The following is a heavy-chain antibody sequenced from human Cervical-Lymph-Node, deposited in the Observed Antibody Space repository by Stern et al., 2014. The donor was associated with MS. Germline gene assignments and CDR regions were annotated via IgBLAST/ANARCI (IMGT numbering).Heavy chain of an antibody. V-gene: IGHV4-61*01. CDR1: GGSVSSGSDY. D-gene: IGHD3-22*01. J-gene: IGHJ2*01. CDR3: ARGRNYYDSSGYYWYFDL. CDR2: ISYSGST. Sequence: VQLQESGPGLVKPSETLSLTCTVSGGSVSSGSDYWSWIRQPPGKGLEWIGDISYSGSTNYNPSLQSRVTISVDTSKNQFSLKLSSVPAADTAVYYCARGRNYYDSSGYYWYFDLWGRGTLVTVSS.